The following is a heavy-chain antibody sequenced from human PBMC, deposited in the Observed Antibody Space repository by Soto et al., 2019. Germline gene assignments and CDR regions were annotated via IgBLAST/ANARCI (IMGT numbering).Heavy chain of an antibody. V-gene: IGHV3-23*01. CDR2: ISGSGGST. J-gene: IGHJ4*02. CDR1: GFTFSNYA. CDR3: AKDQGSSWHETDY. D-gene: IGHD6-13*01. Sequence: EVQLLESGGGLVQPGRSLRLSCAASGFTFSNYAVTWVRQAPGKGLEWVSTISGSGGSTYYADSVTGRFTISRDNSKNTLYLQMNSLRAEDTAVYYCAKDQGSSWHETDYWGQGTLVTVSS.